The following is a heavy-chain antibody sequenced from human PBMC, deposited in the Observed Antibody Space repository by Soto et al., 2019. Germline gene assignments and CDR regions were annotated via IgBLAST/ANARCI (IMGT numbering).Heavy chain of an antibody. CDR2: ISGSGGST. D-gene: IGHD3-3*01. CDR3: AKVADFWSGYYGWSFERDAYYYYYGMDV. V-gene: IGHV3-23*01. CDR1: GFTFSSYA. J-gene: IGHJ6*02. Sequence: HPGGSLRLSCAASGFTFSSYAMSWVRQAPGKGLEWVSAISGSGGSTYYADSVKGRFTISRDNSKNTLYLQMNSLRAEDTAVYYCAKVADFWSGYYGWSFERDAYYYYYGMDVWGQGTTVTVSS.